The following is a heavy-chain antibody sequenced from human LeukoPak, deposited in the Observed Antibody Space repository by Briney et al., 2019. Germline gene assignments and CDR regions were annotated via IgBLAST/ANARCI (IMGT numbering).Heavy chain of an antibody. J-gene: IGHJ4*02. D-gene: IGHD6-13*01. CDR1: GYTLTELS. CDR3: ATASAIAAAGIFDY. CDR2: FDPEDGET. V-gene: IGHV1-24*01. Sequence: ASVKVSCKVSGYTLTELSMHWVRQALGKGLEWMGGFDPEDGETIYAQKFQGRDTMTEDTSTDTAYMELSSLRSEDTAVYYCATASAIAAAGIFDYWGQGTLVTVSS.